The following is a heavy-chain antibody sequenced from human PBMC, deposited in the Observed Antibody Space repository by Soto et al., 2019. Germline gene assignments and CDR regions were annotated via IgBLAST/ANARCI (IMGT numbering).Heavy chain of an antibody. CDR1: GFTFSSYG. D-gene: IGHD2-15*01. CDR2: ISYDGSNK. CDR3: AKDSDSEGGGSEDY. J-gene: IGHJ4*02. Sequence: QVQLVESGGGVVQPGRSLRLSCAASGFTFSSYGMHWVRQAPGKGLEWVAVISYDGSNKYYADSVKGRFTISRDNSKNTLYLQMNSLRAEDTAVYYCAKDSDSEGGGSEDYWGQGTLVTVSS. V-gene: IGHV3-30*18.